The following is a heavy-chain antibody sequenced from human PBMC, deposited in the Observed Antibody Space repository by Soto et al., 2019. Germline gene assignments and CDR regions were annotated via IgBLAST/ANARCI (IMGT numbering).Heavy chain of an antibody. CDR3: ARDNRSPAPPFRGDY. CDR2: IGPYNGNT. CDR1: GYTFTNYG. J-gene: IGHJ4*02. V-gene: IGHV1-18*01. D-gene: IGHD3-16*01. Sequence: QVQLVQSGTEVKKPGASVKVSCQASGYTFTNYGMSWVRQAPGQGLEWMGWIGPYNGNTNYAQKVQDRLTMTTDTSSSTVNMELRSLTSDDAAVYFCARDNRSPAPPFRGDYWGQGTLVTVSS.